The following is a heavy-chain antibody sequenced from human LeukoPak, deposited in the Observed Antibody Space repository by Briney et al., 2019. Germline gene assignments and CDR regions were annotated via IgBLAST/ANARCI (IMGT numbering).Heavy chain of an antibody. CDR3: ARASGVGAIYYYYMDV. J-gene: IGHJ6*03. CDR2: ISGGAAST. Sequence: GGSPRLSCAASGFTFSNYAMSWVRQAPGKGLEWVSSISGGAASTYYADSVNGRFTISRDNAKNTLYLQMNSLRAEDTAVYYCARASGVGAIYYYYMDVWGKGTTVTVSS. V-gene: IGHV3-23*01. D-gene: IGHD1-26*01. CDR1: GFTFSNYA.